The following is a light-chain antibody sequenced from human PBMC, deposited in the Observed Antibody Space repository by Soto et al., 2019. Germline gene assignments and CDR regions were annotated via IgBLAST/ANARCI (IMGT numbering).Light chain of an antibody. CDR2: EVT. V-gene: IGLV2-14*01. CDR1: RDDIGPYHY. Sequence: QSVLTQPASVSGSPGQSITISCAGTRDDIGPYHYVSWYQQHPGNAPKLLVYEVTNRPSGVADRCSCSKSGNAASLTDAWLQAEDEADYSCKLYTNSSAVVFGGGTKVTVL. CDR3: KLYTNSSAVV. J-gene: IGLJ2*01.